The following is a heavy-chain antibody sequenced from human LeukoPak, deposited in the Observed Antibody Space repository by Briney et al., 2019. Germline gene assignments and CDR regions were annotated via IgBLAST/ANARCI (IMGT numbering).Heavy chain of an antibody. CDR3: ARADSLSYGSGSYYAN. Sequence: ASVKVSCKASGYTFTSYDINWVRQATGQGLEWMGWMNPNSGNTGYAQKFQGRLTMTRNTSISTAYMELSSLRSEDTAVYYCARADSLSYGSGSYYANWGQGTLVTVSS. CDR2: MNPNSGNT. CDR1: GYTFTSYD. V-gene: IGHV1-8*01. D-gene: IGHD3-10*01. J-gene: IGHJ4*02.